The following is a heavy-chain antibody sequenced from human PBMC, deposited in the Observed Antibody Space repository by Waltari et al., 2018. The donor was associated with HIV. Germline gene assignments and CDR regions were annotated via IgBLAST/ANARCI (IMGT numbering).Heavy chain of an antibody. CDR1: GYTITNYV. CDR3: ARDSIASSGRIDP. CDR2: INGGNGNT. Sequence: QVQLVQSGAEVKKPGASVKVSCKASGYTITNYVMHWVRQAPGQSLEWMGWINGGNGNTKYSQKFHGRGTITRDTSASTGYMELNSLTSEDTAVYYCARDSIASSGRIDPWGQGTLVTVSS. D-gene: IGHD6-13*01. V-gene: IGHV1-3*01. J-gene: IGHJ5*02.